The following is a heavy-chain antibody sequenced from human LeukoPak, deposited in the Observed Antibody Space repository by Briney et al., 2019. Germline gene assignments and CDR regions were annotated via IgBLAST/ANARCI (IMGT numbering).Heavy chain of an antibody. Sequence: PSETLSLTCTVSGGSISNSSYYWGWIRQPPGKGLEWIGSIYYSGSTYYNPSLKSRVTISVDTSKNQFSLKLSSVTAADTAVYYCARVTAMVTGLDYWGQGTLVTVSS. J-gene: IGHJ4*02. D-gene: IGHD5-18*01. CDR3: ARVTAMVTGLDY. V-gene: IGHV4-39*07. CDR1: GGSISNSSYY. CDR2: IYYSGST.